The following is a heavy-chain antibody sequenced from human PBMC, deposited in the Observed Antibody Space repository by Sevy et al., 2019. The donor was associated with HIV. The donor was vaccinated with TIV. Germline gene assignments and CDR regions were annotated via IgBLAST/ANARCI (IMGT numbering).Heavy chain of an antibody. CDR3: ATQYSYDY. D-gene: IGHD4-4*01. CDR1: GHTFSDYY. CDR2: INSNSGAI. J-gene: IGHJ4*02. V-gene: IGHV1-2*02. Sequence: ASVKVSCKASGHTFSDYYIQWVRQAPGQGLEWMGWINSNSGAISYAQKFRDRVTMTSDTSISTAYIELSRLRSDDTAVYYCATQYSYDYWGQRTLVTVSS.